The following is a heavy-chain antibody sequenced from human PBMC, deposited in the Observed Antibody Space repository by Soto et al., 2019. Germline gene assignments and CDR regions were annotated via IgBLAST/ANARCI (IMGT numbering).Heavy chain of an antibody. Sequence: ASVKVSCKASGYTFTSYYMHWVRQAPGQGLEWMGIINPSGGSTSYAQKFQGRVTMTRDTSTSTVYMELSSLRSEDTAVYYWARVRYCSSTSCYYYYGMDVWGQGTTVTVSS. V-gene: IGHV1-46*01. J-gene: IGHJ6*02. CDR1: GYTFTSYY. CDR3: ARVRYCSSTSCYYYYGMDV. D-gene: IGHD2-2*01. CDR2: INPSGGST.